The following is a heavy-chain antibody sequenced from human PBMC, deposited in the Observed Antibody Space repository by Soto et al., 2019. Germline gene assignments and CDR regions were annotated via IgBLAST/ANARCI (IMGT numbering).Heavy chain of an antibody. CDR2: MNPNSGNT. J-gene: IGHJ5*02. Sequence: GASVKVSCKASGYTFTSYDINWVRQATGQGLEWMGWMNPNSGNTGYAQKFQGRVTMTRNTSISTAYMELSSLRSEDTAVYYCARDSPFMRGNWFDPWGQGTLVTVSS. D-gene: IGHD3-16*01. V-gene: IGHV1-8*01. CDR1: GYTFTSYD. CDR3: ARDSPFMRGNWFDP.